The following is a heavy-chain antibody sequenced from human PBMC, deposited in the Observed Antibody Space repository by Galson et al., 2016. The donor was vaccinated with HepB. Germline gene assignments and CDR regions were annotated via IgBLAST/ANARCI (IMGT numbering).Heavy chain of an antibody. D-gene: IGHD3-3*01. CDR3: ASKEWTSKSHYFYGLDV. CDR1: GGSFSGYY. V-gene: IGHV4-34*01. CDR2: ISHGPYT. Sequence: ETLSLTCSIYGGSFSGYYWSWIRQPPGKGLEWIGEISPISHGPYTTYNPPLRRRVTISVDKSKNQFALRLASVTAADTAVYFCASKEWTSKSHYFYGLDVWGQGTTVIVSS. J-gene: IGHJ6*01.